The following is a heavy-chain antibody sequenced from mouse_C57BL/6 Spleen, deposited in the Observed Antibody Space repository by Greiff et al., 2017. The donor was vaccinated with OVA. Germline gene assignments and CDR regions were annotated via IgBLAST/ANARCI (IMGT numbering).Heavy chain of an antibody. CDR2: INPSNGGT. CDR3: ARNIWLRRRVDAMDD. Sequence: VQLQQPGTELVKPGASVKLSCKASGYTFTSYWMHWVKQRPGQGLEWIGNINPSNGGTNYNEKFKSKATLTVDKSSSTAYMQLSSLTSEDSAVYYCARNIWLRRRVDAMDDWGQGTSVTVSS. CDR1: GYTFTSYW. D-gene: IGHD2-2*01. V-gene: IGHV1-53*01. J-gene: IGHJ4*01.